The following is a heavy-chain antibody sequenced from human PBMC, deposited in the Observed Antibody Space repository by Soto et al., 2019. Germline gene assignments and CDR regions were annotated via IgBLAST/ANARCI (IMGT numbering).Heavy chain of an antibody. CDR1: GGSISSYY. J-gene: IGHJ6*03. Sequence: QVQLQESGPGLVKPSETLSLTCTVSGGSISSYYWSWIRQPPGKGLEWIGYIYYSGSTNYNPSLKSRVTISVDTSKNQFSLKLSSVTAADTAVYYCARRKVRGVSYYYMDVWGKGTTVTVSS. CDR3: ARRKVRGVSYYYMDV. CDR2: IYYSGST. V-gene: IGHV4-59*08. D-gene: IGHD3-10*01.